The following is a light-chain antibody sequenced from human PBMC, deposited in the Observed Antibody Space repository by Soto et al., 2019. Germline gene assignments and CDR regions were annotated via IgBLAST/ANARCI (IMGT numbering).Light chain of an antibody. CDR1: QSARSS. CDR2: GAS. V-gene: IGKV3-20*01. Sequence: EIVLTHSPGTLSGSRGERATLSCRASQSARSSLAGYQQKPGQAPRLLIYGASTRATGIHDRFSGSGSATDFSLIISSLEPEDFALYFCQQYGTSPMTVGQGTRLEI. CDR3: QQYGTSPMT. J-gene: IGKJ5*01.